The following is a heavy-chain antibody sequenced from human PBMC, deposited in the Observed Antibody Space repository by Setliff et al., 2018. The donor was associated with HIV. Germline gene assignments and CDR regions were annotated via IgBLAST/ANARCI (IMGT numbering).Heavy chain of an antibody. Sequence: ASVKVSCKTSGYDFRRYGIAWVRQAPGRGLEWLGIIDPNGGATNNAQKLQGRLTVTTDTSTGTLYMELSNLRSDDSAVYYCARAGGGATDQAFDIWGQGTMVTVSS. V-gene: IGHV1-46*01. J-gene: IGHJ3*02. CDR1: GYDFRRYG. CDR3: ARAGGGATDQAFDI. CDR2: IDPNGGAT. D-gene: IGHD2-2*01.